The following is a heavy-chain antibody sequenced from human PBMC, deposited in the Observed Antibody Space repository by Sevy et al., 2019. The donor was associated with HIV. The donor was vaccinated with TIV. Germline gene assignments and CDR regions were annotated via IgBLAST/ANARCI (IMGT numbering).Heavy chain of an antibody. V-gene: IGHV4-59*01. CDR3: ARGQYSYGYWREFDY. J-gene: IGHJ4*02. CDR1: GGSISSFY. Sequence: SETLSLTCTVSGGSISSFYWSWIRQPPGKGLEWIGYIYYSGNTNYSPSLKSRVTISLDTSNNQFYLNLSSVTAADTAVYYCARGQYSYGYWREFDYWGQGTLVTVSS. CDR2: IYYSGNT. D-gene: IGHD5-18*01.